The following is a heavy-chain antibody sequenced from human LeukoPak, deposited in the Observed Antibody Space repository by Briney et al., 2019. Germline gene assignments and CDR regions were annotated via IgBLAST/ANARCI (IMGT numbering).Heavy chain of an antibody. V-gene: IGHV4-34*01. J-gene: IGHJ5*02. D-gene: IGHD2-2*01. CDR3: ARRADIVVVPAAIWFGP. CDR1: GGSFSGFY. Sequence: SETLSLTCAVYGGSFSGFYWSWIRQPPGKGLEWIGEINHSGSTNYNPSLKSRVTISVDTSENQFSLKLSSVTAADTAVYYCARRADIVVVPAAIWFGPWGHGTLVTISS. CDR2: INHSGST.